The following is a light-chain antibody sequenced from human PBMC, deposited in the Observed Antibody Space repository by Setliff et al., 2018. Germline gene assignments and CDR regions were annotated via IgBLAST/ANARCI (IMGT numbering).Light chain of an antibody. J-gene: IGLJ1*01. CDR2: DVG. CDR3: SSYTGSNSHV. Sequence: QSVLTQPASVSGSPGQSITIPCTGSSSDVGGYNHVSWYQQHPGKAPKLMIYDVGKRPSGVSNRFSGSKSGNTASLTISGLQAEDEADYYCSSYTGSNSHVFGTGTKVTVL. CDR1: SSDVGGYNH. V-gene: IGLV2-14*01.